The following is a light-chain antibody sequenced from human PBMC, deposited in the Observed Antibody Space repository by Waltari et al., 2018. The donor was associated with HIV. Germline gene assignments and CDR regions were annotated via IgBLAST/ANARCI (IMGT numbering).Light chain of an antibody. Sequence: DIQMTQSPSPVSASVGDRVTITCRASQCIRSWLAWYQQKPGKAPKLLIYAASSLQSGVPSRFSGSGSETDFTLTISSLQPEDSATYYCQQANSFPWTFGQGTKVEIK. V-gene: IGKV1-12*01. CDR3: QQANSFPWT. J-gene: IGKJ1*01. CDR1: QCIRSW. CDR2: AAS.